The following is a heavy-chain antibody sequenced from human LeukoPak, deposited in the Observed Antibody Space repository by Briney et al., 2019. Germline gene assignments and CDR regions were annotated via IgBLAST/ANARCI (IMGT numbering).Heavy chain of an antibody. Sequence: VKVSCKASGYTFTSYGISWVRQAPGQGLEWMGWISAYNGNTNYAQKLQGRVTMTTDTSTSTAYMELRSLRSDDTAVYYCARGRSRYYGSGSYSLHYYYYYMDVWGKGTTVTVSS. D-gene: IGHD3-10*01. J-gene: IGHJ6*03. CDR2: ISAYNGNT. V-gene: IGHV1-18*01. CDR1: GYTFTSYG. CDR3: ARGRSRYYGSGSYSLHYYYYYMDV.